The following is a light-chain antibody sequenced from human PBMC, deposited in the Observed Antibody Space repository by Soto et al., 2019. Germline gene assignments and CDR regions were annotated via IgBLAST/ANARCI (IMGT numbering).Light chain of an antibody. Sequence: QSVLTQPPSASGTPGQRVTISCSGSSSNIGSNTVNWYQQLPGTAPKLLIYSHNQRPSGVPDRFSGSKSGTSASLAISGLQSEDEADYYCAACDDSLNGYVFGTGTKLTVL. CDR2: SHN. CDR1: SSNIGSNT. J-gene: IGLJ1*01. CDR3: AACDDSLNGYV. V-gene: IGLV1-44*01.